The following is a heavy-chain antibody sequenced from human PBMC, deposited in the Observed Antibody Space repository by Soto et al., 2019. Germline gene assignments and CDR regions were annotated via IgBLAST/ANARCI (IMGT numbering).Heavy chain of an antibody. Sequence: QVQLVQSGAEVKKPGASVKVSCKASGYTFTSYYMHWVRQAPGQGLEWMGLISPSGGSASYAQKWQDRVTMTTETSTNIVYTDLSSLRSEDTSVYYCARDISGWYSSALHYWGQGTLVTVSS. CDR3: ARDISGWYSSALHY. CDR1: GYTFTSYY. J-gene: IGHJ4*02. CDR2: ISPSGGSA. V-gene: IGHV1-46*03. D-gene: IGHD6-19*01.